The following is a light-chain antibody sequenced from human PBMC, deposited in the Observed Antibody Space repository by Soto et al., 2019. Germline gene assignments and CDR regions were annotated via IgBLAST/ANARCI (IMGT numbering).Light chain of an antibody. J-gene: IGKJ1*01. CDR1: QSVSSSY. Sequence: EIVLPQSPGTLSLSTRERATLSCSASQSVSSSYLAWYQQKPGQAPRLLIYGASKRATGIPDRFSGSGSGTDFTLTISRLEPDDFAVYCCQQYGSSPRTVGQGTKVDIK. V-gene: IGKV3-20*01. CDR2: GAS. CDR3: QQYGSSPRT.